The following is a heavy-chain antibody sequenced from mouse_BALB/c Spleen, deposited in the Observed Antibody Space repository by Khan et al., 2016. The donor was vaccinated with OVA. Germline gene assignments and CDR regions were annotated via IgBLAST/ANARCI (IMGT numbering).Heavy chain of an antibody. CDR3: ARGGAYYRSDGWFSY. CDR2: INPSNGNT. V-gene: IGHV1-4*01. CDR1: GYTFTTYT. J-gene: IGHJ3*01. D-gene: IGHD2-14*01. Sequence: QVQLKQSGAELARPGASVKMSCKASGYTFTTYTMHWVKQRPGQGLEWIGYINPSNGNTNYNQKFKDKSTLTADKSSSTAYMQLSSLTSDYSAVDYCARGGAYYRSDGWFSYWGQGTLVTVSA.